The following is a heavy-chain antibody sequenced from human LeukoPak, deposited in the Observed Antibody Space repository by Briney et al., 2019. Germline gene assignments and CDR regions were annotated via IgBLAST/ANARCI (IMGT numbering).Heavy chain of an antibody. D-gene: IGHD5-24*01. J-gene: IGHJ4*02. CDR1: GGSFSDYY. Sequence: PSETLSLTCAVYGGSFSDYYWNWIRQPPGKGLEWIGEINHSGSTDYNPSLKSRVSISVDTSKNQFSLKLNFVTAADTAVYYCAREGRDGSRYYFDYWSQGTLVTVSS. CDR2: INHSGST. CDR3: AREGRDGSRYYFDY. V-gene: IGHV4-34*01.